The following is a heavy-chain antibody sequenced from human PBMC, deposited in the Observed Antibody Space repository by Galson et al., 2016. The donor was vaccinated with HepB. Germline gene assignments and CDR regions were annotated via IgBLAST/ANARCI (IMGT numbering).Heavy chain of an antibody. Sequence: SLRLSCAASGVAFTSYAMTWVRQVPGKGLEWVSSITGSGGDTYYVDSVKGRFSISRDNSKNTLYLQMNSLRAEDTAVYYCASNTSGTYYNVRGGYYFYALDVWGQGTTVTVSS. CDR3: ASNTSGTYYNVRGGYYFYALDV. J-gene: IGHJ6*02. V-gene: IGHV3-23*01. CDR2: ITGSGGDT. CDR1: GVAFTSYA. D-gene: IGHD3-10*01.